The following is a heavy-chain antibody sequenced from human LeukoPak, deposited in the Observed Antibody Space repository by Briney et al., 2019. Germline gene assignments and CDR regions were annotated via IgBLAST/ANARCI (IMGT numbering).Heavy chain of an antibody. V-gene: IGHV4-4*07. J-gene: IGHJ5*02. CDR3: ARDFSSKNWFDT. Sequence: SETLSLTCTVSGDSISTYTWSWIRQPAERGLEWIGRFYSNGNTAYNPSVKSRVTMSVDMSKNQVSLKLTSVTAADTAIYYCARDFSSKNWFDTWGQGTLVTVSS. CDR2: FYSNGNT. CDR1: GDSISTYT.